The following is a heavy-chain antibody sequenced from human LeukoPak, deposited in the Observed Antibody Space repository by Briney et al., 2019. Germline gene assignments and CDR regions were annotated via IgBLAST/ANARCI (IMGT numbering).Heavy chain of an antibody. CDR1: GGSISSYY. V-gene: IGHV4-59*01. D-gene: IGHD3-22*01. J-gene: IGHJ3*02. CDR3: ARWARDSSSPSPFDI. Sequence: PSETLSLTCTVSGGSISSYYWSWIRQPPGNGLEWIGYIYYSGSTNYNPSLKSRVTISVDTSKNQFSLKLSSVTAADTAVYYCARWARDSSSPSPFDIWGQGTMVTVSS. CDR2: IYYSGST.